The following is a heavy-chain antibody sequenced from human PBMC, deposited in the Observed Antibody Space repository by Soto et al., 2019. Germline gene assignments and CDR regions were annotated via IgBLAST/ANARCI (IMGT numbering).Heavy chain of an antibody. Sequence: GGSLRLCCAGSGVTFSRYAMSWVRQAPGKGLEWVSAISGSGGSTYYADSVKARFTISRDNSKNTLYLQMNSLRAEDTAVYYCAKVPFIVVVPAAPDAFAISGQGTMVTVSS. CDR1: GVTFSRYA. V-gene: IGHV3-23*01. D-gene: IGHD2-2*01. CDR3: AKVPFIVVVPAAPDAFAI. J-gene: IGHJ3*02. CDR2: ISGSGGST.